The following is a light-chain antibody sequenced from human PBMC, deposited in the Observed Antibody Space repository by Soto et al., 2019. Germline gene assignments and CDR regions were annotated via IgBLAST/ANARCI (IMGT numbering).Light chain of an antibody. Sequence: DIQMTQSPSSLSASVGDRVTITCRASQDIRNDVGWYQQKPGKAPKRLIYAASSLQSGVPSRFSGSGSGTEFPLTISSLQTEDFATYHCLQHSSYPFPFGPRTKVDIK. CDR1: QDIRND. V-gene: IGKV1-17*01. CDR2: AAS. J-gene: IGKJ3*01. CDR3: LQHSSYPFP.